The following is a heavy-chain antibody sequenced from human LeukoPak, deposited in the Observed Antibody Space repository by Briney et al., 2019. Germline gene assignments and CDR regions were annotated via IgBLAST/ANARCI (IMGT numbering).Heavy chain of an antibody. Sequence: SETLSLTCTVSGGSISSSSYYWGWIRQPPGKGLEWIGSIYYSGSTYYNPSLKSRVTISVDTSKNQFSLKLSSVTAADTAVYYCASRDARYYDSSGYYSDWGQGTLVTVSS. CDR1: GGSISSSSYY. J-gene: IGHJ4*02. D-gene: IGHD3-22*01. CDR3: ASRDARYYDSSGYYSD. V-gene: IGHV4-39*01. CDR2: IYYSGST.